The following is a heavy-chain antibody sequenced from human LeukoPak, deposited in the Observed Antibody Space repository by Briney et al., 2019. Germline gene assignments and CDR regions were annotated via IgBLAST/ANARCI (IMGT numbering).Heavy chain of an antibody. J-gene: IGHJ6*03. V-gene: IGHV3-7*01. CDR1: GFTFSSYW. D-gene: IGHD1-26*01. CDR2: IRQVGREK. Sequence: GGSLRLSCAASGFTFSSYWMSWVRQAPGKGMEWVANIRQVGREKYYVDSVKGRFTISRDNAKNSLYLQMNSLRAEDTAVYYCARGGLLAYYYYYMDGWGKGTTVTVSS. CDR3: ARGGLLAYYYYYMDG.